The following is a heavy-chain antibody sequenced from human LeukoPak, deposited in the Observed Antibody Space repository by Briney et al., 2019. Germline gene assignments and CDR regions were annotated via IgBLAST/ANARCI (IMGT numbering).Heavy chain of an antibody. V-gene: IGHV4-39*02. CDR3: ARDLSGSYFFDY. CDR2: FYYSGST. CDR1: GGSITTTSYY. Sequence: SETLSLTCTVSGGSITTTSYYWGWIRQPPGKEMEWIGSFYYSGSTYYNPSLKSRVTISVDTSKNQFSLKLSSVTAADTAVYYCARDLSGSYFFDYWGQGTLVTVSS. D-gene: IGHD1-26*01. J-gene: IGHJ4*02.